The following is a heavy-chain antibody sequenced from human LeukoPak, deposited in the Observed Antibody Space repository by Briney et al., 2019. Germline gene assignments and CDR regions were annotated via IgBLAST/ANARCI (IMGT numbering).Heavy chain of an antibody. Sequence: GGSLRLSCAASGFTFSNAWMNWVRQAPGKGLKWVSRIKSKTDGGTTDYAAPVKGRFTISRDDSKNTLYLQMNSLKTEDTAVYYCTTDLPYYDILTGYYRDYWGQGTLVTVSS. J-gene: IGHJ4*02. CDR3: TTDLPYYDILTGYYRDY. CDR2: IKSKTDGGTT. CDR1: GFTFSNAW. D-gene: IGHD3-9*01. V-gene: IGHV3-15*07.